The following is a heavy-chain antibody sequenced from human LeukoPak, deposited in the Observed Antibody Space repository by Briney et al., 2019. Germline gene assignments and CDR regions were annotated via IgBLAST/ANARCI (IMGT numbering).Heavy chain of an antibody. CDR1: GGSISSGDYY. Sequence: SETLSLTCTVSGGSISSGDYYWSWIRQPPGKGLEWIGYIYYSGSTYYNPSLKSRATISVDTSKNQLSLRLSSVTAADTAVYYCARGPNWFDPWGQGTLVTVSS. CDR2: IYYSGST. V-gene: IGHV4-30-4*01. CDR3: ARGPNWFDP. J-gene: IGHJ5*02.